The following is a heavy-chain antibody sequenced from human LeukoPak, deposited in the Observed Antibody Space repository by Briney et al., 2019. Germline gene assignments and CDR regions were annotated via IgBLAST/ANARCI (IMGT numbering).Heavy chain of an antibody. J-gene: IGHJ6*02. CDR3: ARDGGWYPPVLNYYYYGMDV. D-gene: IGHD2-15*01. Sequence: ASVKVSCKASGYTFTSYAMNWVRQAPGQGLEWMGWTNTNTGNPTYAQGFTGRFVFSLDTSVSTAYLQICSLKAEDTAVYYCARDGGWYPPVLNYYYYGMDVWGQGTTVTVSS. CDR1: GYTFTSYA. CDR2: TNTNTGNP. V-gene: IGHV7-4-1*01.